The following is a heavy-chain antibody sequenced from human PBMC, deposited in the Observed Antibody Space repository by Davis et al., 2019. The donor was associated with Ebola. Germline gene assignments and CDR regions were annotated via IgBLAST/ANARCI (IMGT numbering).Heavy chain of an antibody. J-gene: IGHJ6*04. V-gene: IGHV3-48*02. CDR2: ISSSSSTI. CDR3: ARDPLRGYDIWTGPNYYGMDV. Sequence: GESLKISCAASGFTFSSYSMNWVRQAPGKGLEWVSYISSSSSTIYYADSVKGRFTISGDNAKNSLYLQMNSLRDEDTAVYYCARDPLRGYDIWTGPNYYGMDVWGKGTTVTVSS. D-gene: IGHD3-9*01. CDR1: GFTFSSYS.